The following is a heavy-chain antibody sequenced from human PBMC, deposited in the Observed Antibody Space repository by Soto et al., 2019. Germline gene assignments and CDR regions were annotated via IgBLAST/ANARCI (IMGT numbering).Heavy chain of an antibody. CDR2: INHSGST. D-gene: IGHD6-6*01. CDR1: GGSFSGYY. V-gene: IGHV4-34*01. CDR3: ARGISDGYSSSSAFDY. Sequence: SETLSLTCAVYGGSFSGYYWSWIRQPPGKGLEWIGEINHSGSTNYNPSLKSRVTISVDTSKNQFSLKLSSVTAADTAVYYCARGISDGYSSSSAFDYWGQGTLVTVSS. J-gene: IGHJ4*02.